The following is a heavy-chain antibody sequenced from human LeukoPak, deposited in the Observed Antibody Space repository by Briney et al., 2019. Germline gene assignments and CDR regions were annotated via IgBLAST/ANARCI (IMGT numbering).Heavy chain of an antibody. CDR2: ISGSGGST. CDR3: AKDLSYGEPFSIRGNFYGMDV. J-gene: IGHJ6*02. Sequence: PGGSLRLSCAASGFTFSSYAMSWVRQAPGKGLEWVSAISGSGGSTYYADSVKGRFTISRDNSKNTLYLQMNSLRAEDTAVYYCAKDLSYGEPFSIRGNFYGMDVWGQGTTVIVSS. V-gene: IGHV3-23*01. D-gene: IGHD4-17*01. CDR1: GFTFSSYA.